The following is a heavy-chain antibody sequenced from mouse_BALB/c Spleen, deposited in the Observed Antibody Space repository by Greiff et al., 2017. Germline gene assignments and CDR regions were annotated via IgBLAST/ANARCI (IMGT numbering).Heavy chain of an antibody. D-gene: IGHD6-1*01. V-gene: IGHV14-3*02. CDR1: GFTFKDSY. CDR2: IDPANGNT. Sequence: EVQLQESGAELVKPGASVKLSCTASGFTFKDSYMHWVKQRPEQGLEWIGRIDPANGNTKYDPKFQGKATITVDTSSNTAYLQLSSLTSEDAAVYYCSSGCYPASAMDYWGQGTSVTVSS. J-gene: IGHJ4*01. CDR3: SSGCYPASAMDY.